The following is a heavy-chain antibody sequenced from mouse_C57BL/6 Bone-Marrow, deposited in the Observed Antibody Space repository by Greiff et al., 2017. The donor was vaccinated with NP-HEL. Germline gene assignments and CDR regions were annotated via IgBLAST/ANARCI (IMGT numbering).Heavy chain of an antibody. V-gene: IGHV1-26*01. CDR2: INPNNGGT. Sequence: VQLQQSGPELVKPGASVKISCKASGYTFTDYYMNWVKQSHGKSLEWIGDINPNNGGTSYNQKFKGKATLTVDKSSSTAYMELRSLTSEDSAVDYCAIYEGWLLLFAYWGQGTLVTVSA. J-gene: IGHJ3*01. D-gene: IGHD2-3*01. CDR3: AIYEGWLLLFAY. CDR1: GYTFTDYY.